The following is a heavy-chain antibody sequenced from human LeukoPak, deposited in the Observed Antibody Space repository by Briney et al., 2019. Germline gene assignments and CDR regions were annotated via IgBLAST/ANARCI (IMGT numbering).Heavy chain of an antibody. V-gene: IGHV3-7*03. Sequence: GGSLRLSCAASGFTFSNYWMNWVRQGPGKGLEWVANTNEDGSEKYYVDSVKGRFTISRDNAKNSLYLEMNSLRVDDTAMYYRTRGRLRSWGQGTLVTVSS. CDR3: TRGRLRS. CDR2: TNEDGSEK. CDR1: GFTFSNYW. J-gene: IGHJ5*02.